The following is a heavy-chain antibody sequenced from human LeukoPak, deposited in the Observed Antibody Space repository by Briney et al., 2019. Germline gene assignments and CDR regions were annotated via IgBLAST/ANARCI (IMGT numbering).Heavy chain of an antibody. CDR2: IYSGGST. CDR1: GFTVSSNY. CDR3: ARGGHDSSGYYYVTTGYFDY. Sequence: GGSLRLSCAASGFTVSSNYMSWVRQAPGKGLEWVSVIYSGGSTYYADSVKGRFTISRDNSKNTLYLQMNSLRAEDTAVYYCARGGHDSSGYYYVTTGYFDYWGQGTLVTVSS. D-gene: IGHD3-22*01. J-gene: IGHJ4*02. V-gene: IGHV3-53*01.